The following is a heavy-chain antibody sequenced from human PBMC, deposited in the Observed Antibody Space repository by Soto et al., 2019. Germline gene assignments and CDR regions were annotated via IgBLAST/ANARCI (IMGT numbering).Heavy chain of an antibody. J-gene: IGHJ4*02. CDR2: ISAYNGNR. CDR1: GYTFTRYG. V-gene: IGHV1-18*01. CDR3: ARDQVGATGDY. Sequence: ASVKVSCKASGYTFTRYGIIWVRQAPGQGLEWMGWISAYNGNRNYAQKVQGRVTMTTDTSTNTAYMELRSLRSDDTAVYYCARDQVGATGDYWGQGTLVTVSA. D-gene: IGHD1-26*01.